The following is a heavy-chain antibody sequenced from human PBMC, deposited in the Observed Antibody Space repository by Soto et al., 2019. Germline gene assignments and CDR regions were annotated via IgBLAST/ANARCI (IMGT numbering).Heavy chain of an antibody. CDR2: INSNGGST. D-gene: IGHD2-2*01. CDR1: AVPFSRYT. J-gene: IGHJ4*02. V-gene: IGHV3-23*01. Sequence: PWGSLSLSCGASAVPFSRYTMSWVRQAPGKGLEWVSTINSNGGSTYYADSVKGRFTVSRDNSRNSLYLQINSLRAEDTAVYYCARVPDLDYCSRTSCLYYFDYWGQGGLVTVSS. CDR3: ARVPDLDYCSRTSCLYYFDY.